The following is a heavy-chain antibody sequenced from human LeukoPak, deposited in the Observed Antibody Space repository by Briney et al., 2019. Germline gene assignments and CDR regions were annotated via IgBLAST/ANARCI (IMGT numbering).Heavy chain of an antibody. Sequence: GGSLRLSCAASGLSFSTAWMGWVRQAPGKGLEWVGRIKSKSDDGTAVYTAPVKGRFTISRDDSKDTLYLQMNSLRAEDTAVHYCAKDHGRIVATMLFDYWGQGTLVTVSS. CDR3: AKDHGRIVATMLFDY. V-gene: IGHV3-15*01. CDR2: IKSKSDDGTA. CDR1: GLSFSTAW. J-gene: IGHJ4*02. D-gene: IGHD5-12*01.